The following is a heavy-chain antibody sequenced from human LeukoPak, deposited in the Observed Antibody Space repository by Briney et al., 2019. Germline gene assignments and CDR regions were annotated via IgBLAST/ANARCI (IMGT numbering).Heavy chain of an antibody. CDR3: ARDVRPAYIVVVPAAFDY. CDR1: GFTFSSYS. J-gene: IGHJ4*02. D-gene: IGHD2-2*01. V-gene: IGHV3-21*01. CDR2: ISSSSSYI. Sequence: GGSLRLSCAASGFTFSSYSMNWVRQAPGKGLEWVSSISSSSSYIYYADSVKGRFTISRDNAKNSLYLQMNSLRAEDTAVYYCARDVRPAYIVVVPAAFDYWGQGTLVTVSS.